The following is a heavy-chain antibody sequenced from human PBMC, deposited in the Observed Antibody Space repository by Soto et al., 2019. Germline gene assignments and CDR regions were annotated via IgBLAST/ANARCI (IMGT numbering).Heavy chain of an antibody. Sequence: QVQLVESGGGVVQPGRSLRLSCAASGFTFSSYAMHWVRQAPGKGLEGVAVISYDGSNKYYADSVKGRFTISRDNSKNTLYLQMNSLRAEDTAVYYCARGIGSGSASFDYWGQGTLVTVSS. CDR1: GFTFSSYA. CDR3: ARGIGSGSASFDY. D-gene: IGHD3-10*01. V-gene: IGHV3-30-3*01. J-gene: IGHJ4*02. CDR2: ISYDGSNK.